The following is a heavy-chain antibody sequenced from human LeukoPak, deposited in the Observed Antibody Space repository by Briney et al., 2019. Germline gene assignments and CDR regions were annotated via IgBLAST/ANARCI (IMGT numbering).Heavy chain of an antibody. Sequence: ASVKVSFKASGYTFTSYGISWVRQAPGQGLEWMGWISAYNGNTNYAQKLQGRVTMTTDTSTSTAYMELRSLRSDDTAVYYCAREGFRRSYYYGSGSYYVPYWGQGTLVTVSS. CDR2: ISAYNGNT. CDR3: AREGFRRSYYYGSGSYYVPY. CDR1: GYTFTSYG. D-gene: IGHD3-10*01. V-gene: IGHV1-18*01. J-gene: IGHJ4*02.